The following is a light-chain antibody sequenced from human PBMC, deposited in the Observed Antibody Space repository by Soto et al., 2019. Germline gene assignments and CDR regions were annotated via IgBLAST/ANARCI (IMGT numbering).Light chain of an antibody. V-gene: IGKV3-20*01. J-gene: IGKJ5*01. CDR3: QQYGSSIT. CDR2: GAS. CDR1: QSVSSSY. Sequence: EIVLTQSPGTLSLSPGERATLSCRAGQSVSSSYLAWYQQKPGQAPRLLIYGASSRATGIPDRFSGSGSGTDFTLTISRLESEDFTVYYCQQYGSSITFGQGTRLEIK.